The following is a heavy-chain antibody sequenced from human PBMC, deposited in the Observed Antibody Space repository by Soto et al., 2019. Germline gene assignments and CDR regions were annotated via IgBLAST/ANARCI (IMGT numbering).Heavy chain of an antibody. CDR1: GGSFSGYY. D-gene: IGHD3-10*01. CDR3: ASPMVRGVISPTGPPYGMDV. V-gene: IGHV4-34*01. CDR2: TNHSGST. Sequence: PSETLSLTCAVYGGSFSGYYWSWIRQPPGKGLEWIGETNHSGSTNYNPSLKSRVTISVDTSKNQFSLKLSSVTAADTAVYYCASPMVRGVISPTGPPYGMDVWGQGTTVTVSS. J-gene: IGHJ6*02.